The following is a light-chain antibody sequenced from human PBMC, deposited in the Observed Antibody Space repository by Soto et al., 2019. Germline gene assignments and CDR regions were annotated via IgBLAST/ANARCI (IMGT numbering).Light chain of an antibody. Sequence: DTVMTQSPLSLPVTPGEPASISCRSSQSLRHSNGYNYLDWYLQKPGQSPQLLISLGSNRASGVPGRFSGSGSDTDFTLKISRVEAEDVGVYYCMQALQTPPTFGQGTKVDIK. J-gene: IGKJ1*01. V-gene: IGKV2-28*01. CDR1: QSLRHSNGYNY. CDR3: MQALQTPPT. CDR2: LGS.